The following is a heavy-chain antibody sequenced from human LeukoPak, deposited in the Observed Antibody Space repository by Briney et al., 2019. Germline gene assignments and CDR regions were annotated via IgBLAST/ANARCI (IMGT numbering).Heavy chain of an antibody. D-gene: IGHD6-13*01. CDR2: INHSGST. Sequence: SETPSLTCAVYGGSFSGYYWSWIRQPPGKGLEWIGEINHSGSTNYNPSLKSRVTISVDTSKNQFSLKLSSVTAADTAVYYCARDAAAGINWFDPWGQGTLVTVSS. J-gene: IGHJ5*02. CDR3: ARDAAAGINWFDP. CDR1: GGSFSGYY. V-gene: IGHV4-34*01.